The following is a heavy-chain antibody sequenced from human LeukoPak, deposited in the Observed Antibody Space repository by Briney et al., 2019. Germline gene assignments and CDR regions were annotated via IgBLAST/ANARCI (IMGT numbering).Heavy chain of an antibody. CDR1: GFTFSTYW. CDR3: ARNVGWFRFDY. CDR2: IKEDGSEK. Sequence: PGGSLRLSCAASGFTFSTYWMDWVRQAPGKGLEWVANIKEDGSEKYYEDSVKGRFTISRDNAKNPLYLQMNSLRAEDTAVYYCARNVGWFRFDYWGQGTLVTVSS. D-gene: IGHD2-15*01. J-gene: IGHJ4*02. V-gene: IGHV3-7*03.